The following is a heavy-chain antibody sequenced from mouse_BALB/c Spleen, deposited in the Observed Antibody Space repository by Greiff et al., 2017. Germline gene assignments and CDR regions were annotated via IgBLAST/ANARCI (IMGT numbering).Heavy chain of an antibody. CDR3: ARDRDYAWFAY. CDR1: GYSITSGYY. J-gene: IGHJ3*01. Sequence: VQLKESGPGLVKPSQSLSLTCSVTGYSITSGYYWNWIRQFPGNKLEWMGYISYDGSNNYNPSLKNRISITRDTSKNQFFLKLNSVTTEDTATYYCARDRDYAWFAYWGQGTLVTVSA. D-gene: IGHD2-4*01. CDR2: ISYDGSN. V-gene: IGHV3-6*02.